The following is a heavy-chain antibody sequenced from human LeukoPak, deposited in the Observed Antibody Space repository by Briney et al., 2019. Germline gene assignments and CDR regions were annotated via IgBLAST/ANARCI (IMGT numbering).Heavy chain of an antibody. CDR2: IYYSGST. CDR3: ARGGYMAPSAFDI. D-gene: IGHD2-2*02. Sequence: SETLSLTCTVSGGSISSYYWSWIRQPPGKGLERIGYIYYSGSTNYNPSLKSRVTISVDTSKNQFSLKLSSVTTADTAVYYCARGGYMAPSAFDIWGQGTMVTVSS. J-gene: IGHJ3*02. V-gene: IGHV4-59*01. CDR1: GGSISSYY.